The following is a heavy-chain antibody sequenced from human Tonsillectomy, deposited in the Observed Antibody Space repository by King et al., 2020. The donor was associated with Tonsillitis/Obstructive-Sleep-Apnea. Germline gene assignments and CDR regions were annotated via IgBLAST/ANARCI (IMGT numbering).Heavy chain of an antibody. J-gene: IGHJ4*02. CDR1: GFIFRNYG. V-gene: IGHV3-30*02. D-gene: IGHD3-16*01. CDR2: IRYDGDKT. CDR3: AIMTTLNY. Sequence: VQLVESGGGAVQPGGSLRLSCVPSGFIFRNYGMNWVRQSPSKGLEWVAFIRYDGDKTYYRDSVKGRFTISRDNSKNTLFLQMNSLSAEDTALYYCAIMTTLNYWGRGTLVTVSS.